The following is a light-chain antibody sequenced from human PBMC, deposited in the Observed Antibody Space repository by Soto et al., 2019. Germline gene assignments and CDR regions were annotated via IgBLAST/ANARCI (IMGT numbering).Light chain of an antibody. CDR2: GAS. V-gene: IGKV1-6*01. J-gene: IGKJ2*01. CDR3: LQHYNYPFT. Sequence: AIQMTQSPSSLSASVGDRVTITCRASQDIREDLAWYQQKPGKAPQILIYGASTLQTGVASRFSGSGSATDFTLTISSLQPEDSAAYYCLQHYNYPFTFGQGTKVDIK. CDR1: QDIRED.